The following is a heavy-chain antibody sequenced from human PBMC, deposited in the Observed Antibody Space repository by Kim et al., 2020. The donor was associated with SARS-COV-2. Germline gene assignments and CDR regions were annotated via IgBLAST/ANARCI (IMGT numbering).Heavy chain of an antibody. V-gene: IGHV3-30*05. J-gene: IGHJ4*02. D-gene: IGHD5-12*01. CDR3: ARDYDQRWLQGGLDC. Sequence: DSVKGRVTITRNNSKNTLYLQMNSMRAEGTAVYYCARDYDQRWLQGGLDCWGQGTLVTVSS.